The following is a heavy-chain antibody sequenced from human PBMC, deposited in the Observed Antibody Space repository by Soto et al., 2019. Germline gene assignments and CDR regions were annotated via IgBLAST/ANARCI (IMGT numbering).Heavy chain of an antibody. Sequence: QVQLQESGPGLVKPSQTLSLTCTVSGGSISSGDYYWSWIRQPPGKGLEWIGYIYYSGSTYYNPSLKSRVTISVDTSKNQFSLKLSSVTAADTAVYYCARVLSEQLLHNWFDPWGQGTLVTVSS. CDR2: IYYSGST. V-gene: IGHV4-30-4*01. D-gene: IGHD6-13*01. J-gene: IGHJ5*02. CDR3: ARVLSEQLLHNWFDP. CDR1: GGSISSGDYY.